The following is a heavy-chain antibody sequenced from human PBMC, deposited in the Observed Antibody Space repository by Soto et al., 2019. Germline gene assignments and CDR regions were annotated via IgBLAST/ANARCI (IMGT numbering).Heavy chain of an antibody. CDR1: GGTFNSYG. J-gene: IGHJ4*02. Sequence: QDHLAQSGAEVKKPGSSVTVSCKASGGTFNSYGISWVRQAPGQGLDWMGVIIPLYGTVNCAQKCQGRVSITADKTTSTADMDLSSLSSEATAVYYCARVSVIRGVIPSHFGLWGQGTLVTVSS. CDR2: IIPLYGTV. CDR3: ARVSVIRGVIPSHFGL. V-gene: IGHV1-69*06. D-gene: IGHD3-10*01.